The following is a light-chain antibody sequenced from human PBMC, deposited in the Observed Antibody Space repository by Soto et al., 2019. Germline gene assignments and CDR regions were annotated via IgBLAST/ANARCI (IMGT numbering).Light chain of an antibody. J-gene: IGKJ1*01. V-gene: IGKV1-27*01. Sequence: IHMTQSPSSVSSSVPDRVTITCRASKGISNYLAWYQQKPGKVPKLLIYAASTLQSGVTSRFSGSGSGADFTLTISGLQPEDVATYYCQKYNSAPWTFGQGTKVDIK. CDR3: QKYNSAPWT. CDR2: AAS. CDR1: KGISNY.